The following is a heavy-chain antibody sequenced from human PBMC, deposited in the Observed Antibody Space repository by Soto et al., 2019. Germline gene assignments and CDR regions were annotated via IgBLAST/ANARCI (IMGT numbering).Heavy chain of an antibody. CDR2: INPNSGGT. V-gene: IGHV1-2*02. CDR1: GYTFTGYY. J-gene: IGHJ4*02. CDR3: ARGPNILRYYGSGSYYLDY. Sequence: ASVKVSCKASGYTFTGYYMHWVRQAPGQGLEWMGWINPNSGGTNYAQKFRGRVTMNRDTSISTAYMEPSRLRSDDTAVYYCARGPNILRYYGSGSYYLDYWGQGTLVTVSS. D-gene: IGHD3-10*01.